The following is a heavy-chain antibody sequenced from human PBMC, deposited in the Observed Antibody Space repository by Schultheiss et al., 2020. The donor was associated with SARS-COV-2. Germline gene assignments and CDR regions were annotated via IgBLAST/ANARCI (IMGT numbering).Heavy chain of an antibody. Sequence: SGPTLVKPTQTLTLTCTFSGFPLSTDAMCVTCIRQPPWKALEWLTLIDWDDDKYYSTSLKTSLTMSKDTSKNQVVLTMTNMDPVDTVTYYCAHTQQLPPLFDYWGQGTTVTVSS. V-gene: IGHV2-70*12. CDR3: AHTQQLPPLFDY. CDR2: IDWDDDK. J-gene: IGHJ4*02. CDR1: GFPLSTDAMC. D-gene: IGHD6-13*01.